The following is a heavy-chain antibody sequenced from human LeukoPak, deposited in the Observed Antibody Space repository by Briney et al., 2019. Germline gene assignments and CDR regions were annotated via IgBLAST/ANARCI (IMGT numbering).Heavy chain of an antibody. CDR2: IYYSGST. CDR1: GGSISSGGYS. V-gene: IGHV4-30-4*07. CDR3: ARRGISLPLTN. J-gene: IGHJ1*01. D-gene: IGHD6-13*01. Sequence: PSETLSLTCAVSGGSISSGGYSWSWIRQPPGKGLEWIGYIYYSGSTYYNPSLKSRVTISVDTSKNQFSLKLSSVTAADTAVYYCARRGISLPLTNWGQGTLVTVSS.